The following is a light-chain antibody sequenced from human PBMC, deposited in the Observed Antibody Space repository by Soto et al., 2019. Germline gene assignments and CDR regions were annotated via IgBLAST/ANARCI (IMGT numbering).Light chain of an antibody. CDR1: QSISSW. CDR3: QQYNSYSRGT. CDR2: DAS. J-gene: IGKJ1*01. V-gene: IGKV1-5*01. Sequence: DIQMTQSPSTLSASVGDRVTITCRASQSISSWLAWYQQKPGKAPKLLIYDASGLESGVPSRFSGSGSGTEFTLTISSLQPDDFATYYCQQYNSYSRGTFGQGTKVDIK.